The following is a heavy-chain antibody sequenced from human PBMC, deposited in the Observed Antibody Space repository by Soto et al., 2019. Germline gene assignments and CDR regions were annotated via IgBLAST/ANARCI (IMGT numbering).Heavy chain of an antibody. Sequence: QMLESGGGLVQPGGSLRLSCAASQFTFNIFAMSWVRQTPGKGLEWVSSIGGHGQDTYYTDSVKGRFTISRDNSKNMLFLEMNTLRAEDTAIYYCVKDRMDHNSIWDPFDIWGQGTTVTVSS. CDR1: QFTFNIFA. J-gene: IGHJ3*02. CDR2: IGGHGQDT. V-gene: IGHV3-23*01. D-gene: IGHD1-20*01. CDR3: VKDRMDHNSIWDPFDI.